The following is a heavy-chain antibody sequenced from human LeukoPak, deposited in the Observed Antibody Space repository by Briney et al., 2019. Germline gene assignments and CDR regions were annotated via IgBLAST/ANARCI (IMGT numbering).Heavy chain of an antibody. V-gene: IGHV3-48*03. CDR3: ARDSDAYGDYSDYYYGMDV. D-gene: IGHD4-17*01. CDR2: ISSSGSTI. Sequence: GGSLRLSCAASGFTFSSYEMNWVRQAPGKGLEWVSYISSSGSTIYYADSVKGRFTISRDNANNSLYLQMNSLRAEDTAVYYCARDSDAYGDYSDYYYGMDVWGQGTTVTVSS. J-gene: IGHJ6*02. CDR1: GFTFSSYE.